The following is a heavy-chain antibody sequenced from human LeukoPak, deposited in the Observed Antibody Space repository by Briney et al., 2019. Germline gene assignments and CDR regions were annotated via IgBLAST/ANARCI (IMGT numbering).Heavy chain of an antibody. V-gene: IGHV3-15*01. Sequence: PGGSLRLSCAASGFTFSNAWMSWVRQAPGKGLEWVGRIKSKTDGGTTDYAAPVKGRFTISRDDSKNTLYLQMNSLRAEDTAVYYCAKVPSAGGPMDVWGKGTTVTVSS. CDR3: AKVPSAGGPMDV. J-gene: IGHJ6*03. D-gene: IGHD6-25*01. CDR1: GFTFSNAW. CDR2: IKSKTDGGTT.